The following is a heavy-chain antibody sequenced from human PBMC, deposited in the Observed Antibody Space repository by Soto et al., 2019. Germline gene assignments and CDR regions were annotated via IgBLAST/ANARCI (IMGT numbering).Heavy chain of an antibody. V-gene: IGHV4-39*01. CDR3: ARRSGSYRNFDY. CDR2: TYYSGST. CDR1: GGSSSSSSYY. D-gene: IGHD1-26*01. Sequence: QLQLQESGPGLVKPSETLSLTCTVSGGSSSSSSYYWGWIRQPPGKGLEWIGSTYYSGSTYYNPSLNRRVTISVDTSKNQFSLKLSSVTAADTAVYYCARRSGSYRNFDYWGQGTLVTVSS. J-gene: IGHJ4*02.